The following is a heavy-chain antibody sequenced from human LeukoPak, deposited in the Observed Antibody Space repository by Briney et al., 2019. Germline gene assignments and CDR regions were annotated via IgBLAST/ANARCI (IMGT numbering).Heavy chain of an antibody. D-gene: IGHD2-15*01. V-gene: IGHV1-46*01. J-gene: IGHJ4*02. CDR1: GYTFTSYY. CDR2: INPSDGTT. CDR3: ARVFCGGGTCYSRGLIDS. Sequence: ASVKVSCKASGYTFTSYYMQWVRQAPGQGLEWMGIINPSDGTTYYIQKFQGRVTITRDTSTSTVYMELSSLRSGDTAIYYCARVFCGGGTCYSRGLIDSWGRGTLVTVSS.